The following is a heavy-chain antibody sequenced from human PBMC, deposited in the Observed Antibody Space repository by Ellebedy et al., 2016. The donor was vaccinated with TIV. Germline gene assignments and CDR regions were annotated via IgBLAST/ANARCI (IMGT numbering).Heavy chain of an antibody. CDR2: VYHSGNT. CDR3: ARDQSATAFDI. D-gene: IGHD6-13*01. J-gene: IGHJ3*02. Sequence: MPSETLSLTCTVPGYSISGGYFWVWIRQPPGKGLEWIGSVYHSGNTYYNPSLKSRITMSVDTSKNQFSLILSSVTAADTAVYFCARDQSATAFDIWGQGTMVTVSS. CDR1: GYSISGGYF. V-gene: IGHV4-38-2*02.